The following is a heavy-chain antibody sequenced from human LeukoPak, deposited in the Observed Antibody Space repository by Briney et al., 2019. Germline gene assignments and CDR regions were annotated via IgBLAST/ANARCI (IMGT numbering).Heavy chain of an antibody. CDR3: ARDEDYGMDV. CDR2: IIPIFGTA. V-gene: IGHV1-69*13. CDR1: GGTFSSYA. Sequence: ASVKVSCKASGGTFSSYAISWVRQAPGQGLEWMGGIIPIFGTASYAQKFQGRVTITADESTSTAYMELSSLRSEDTAVYYCARDEDYGMDVWGQGTTVTVSS. J-gene: IGHJ6*02.